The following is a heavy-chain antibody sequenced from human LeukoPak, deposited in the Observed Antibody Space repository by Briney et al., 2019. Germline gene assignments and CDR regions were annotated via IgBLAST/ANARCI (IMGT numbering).Heavy chain of an antibody. CDR2: ISGSGGST. Sequence: GGSLRLSCAASGFTFSSYAMTWVRQAPGKGLEWVSSISGSGGSTYYADSVKGRFTISRDNSKNTLYLQMSSLRAEDTAVYYCAKDSMGIVGAEDAFDIWGQGTMVTVSS. J-gene: IGHJ3*02. CDR1: GFTFSSYA. V-gene: IGHV3-23*01. D-gene: IGHD1-26*01. CDR3: AKDSMGIVGAEDAFDI.